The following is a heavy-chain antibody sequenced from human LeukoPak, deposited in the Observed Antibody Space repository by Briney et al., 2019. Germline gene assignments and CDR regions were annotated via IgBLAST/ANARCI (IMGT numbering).Heavy chain of an antibody. CDR1: GFIFSNHY. Sequence: GGSLRLSCAASGFIFSNHYMDWVRQAPGKGLEWVANIKEDGSEKYYVESVKGRFTISRDNAKNSLYLQMSSLRAEDTAVYYCARGVIIRGRLDPWGQGTLVTVSS. CDR2: IKEDGSEK. J-gene: IGHJ5*02. CDR3: ARGVIIRGRLDP. V-gene: IGHV3-7*01. D-gene: IGHD3-16*02.